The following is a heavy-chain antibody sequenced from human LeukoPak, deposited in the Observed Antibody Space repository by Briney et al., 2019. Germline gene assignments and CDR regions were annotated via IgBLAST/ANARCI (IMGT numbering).Heavy chain of an antibody. CDR3: ARGIAAAGVDY. D-gene: IGHD6-13*01. Sequence: GGSLRLSCAASGFTFYNYGMHWVRQAPGKGLEWVAVISHDGSNIHYGDSVKGRFTISRDNSKNTLYLQMNSLRAEDTAVYYCARGIAAAGVDYWGQGTLVTVSS. V-gene: IGHV3-30*03. J-gene: IGHJ4*02. CDR2: ISHDGSNI. CDR1: GFTFYNYG.